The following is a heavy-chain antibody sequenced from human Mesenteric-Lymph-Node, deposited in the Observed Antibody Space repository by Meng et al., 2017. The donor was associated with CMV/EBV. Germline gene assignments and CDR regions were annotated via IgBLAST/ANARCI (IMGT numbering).Heavy chain of an antibody. CDR2: IKSKTDGGTT. CDR1: GFTFSSYA. V-gene: IGHV3-15*01. D-gene: IGHD4-17*01. CDR3: TTDRYSYGDYRGY. Sequence: GGSLRLSCAASGFTFSSYAMHWVRQAPGKGLEWVGRIKSKTDGGTTDYAAPVKGRFTISRDDSKNTLYLQMNSLKTEDTAVYYCTTDRYSYGDYRGYWGQGTLVTVSS. J-gene: IGHJ4*02.